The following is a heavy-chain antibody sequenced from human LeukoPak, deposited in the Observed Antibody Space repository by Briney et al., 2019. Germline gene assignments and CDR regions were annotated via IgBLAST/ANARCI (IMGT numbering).Heavy chain of an antibody. CDR3: AKASCSSTSCYVDY. Sequence: GGSLRLSCAASGFTFASYAMNWVRQAPGKGLEWVSALTTGGDSTSYAASVKGRFAISRDNSKTTLYLQMNNLRAEDTAVYYCAKASCSSTSCYVDYWGQGTLVTVSS. D-gene: IGHD2-2*01. CDR2: LTTGGDST. V-gene: IGHV3-23*01. J-gene: IGHJ4*02. CDR1: GFTFASYA.